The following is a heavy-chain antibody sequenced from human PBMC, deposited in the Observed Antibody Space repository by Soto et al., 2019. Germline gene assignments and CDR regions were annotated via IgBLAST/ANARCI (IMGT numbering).Heavy chain of an antibody. V-gene: IGHV2-70*11. J-gene: IGHJ6*02. CDR2: IDWDDDK. D-gene: IGHD6-13*01. CDR1: GFSLSTSGMC. Sequence: SGPTLVNPTQTLTLTCTFSGFSLSTSGMCVSWIRQPPGKALEWLARIDWDDDKYYSTSLKTRLTISKDTSKNQVVLTMTNMDPVDTATYYCARMPVVAAAGGIYYYYGMDVWGQGTTVTVSS. CDR3: ARMPVVAAAGGIYYYYGMDV.